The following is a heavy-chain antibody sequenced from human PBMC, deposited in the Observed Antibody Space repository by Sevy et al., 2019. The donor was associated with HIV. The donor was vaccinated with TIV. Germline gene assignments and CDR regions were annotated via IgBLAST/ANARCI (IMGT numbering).Heavy chain of an antibody. CDR2: LPFGGGEI. V-gene: IGHV3-23*01. CDR3: ASEESTKPQDY. CDR1: GFTFSKYS. D-gene: IGHD1-26*01. Sequence: GGSLRLSCAASGFTFSKYSMSWVRQPPGKGLEWVSTLPFGGGEIKYADSVKGRLTISRDNSKSSVYLQMNNLRTEDTAVYYCASEESTKPQDYWGQGTLVTVSS. J-gene: IGHJ4*02.